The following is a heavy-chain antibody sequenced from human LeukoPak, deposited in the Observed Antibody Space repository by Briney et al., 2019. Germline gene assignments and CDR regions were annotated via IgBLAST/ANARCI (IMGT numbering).Heavy chain of an antibody. Sequence: SEILSLTCTVSGGSISSYYWSWIRQPPGKGLEWIGYIYYSGSTNYNPSLQSRVTISVDTSKNQFSLKLSSVTAADTAVYYCASSRSNGWYDYWGQGALVTVSS. J-gene: IGHJ4*02. CDR2: IYYSGST. CDR1: GGSISSYY. D-gene: IGHD6-19*01. V-gene: IGHV4-59*01. CDR3: ASSRSNGWYDY.